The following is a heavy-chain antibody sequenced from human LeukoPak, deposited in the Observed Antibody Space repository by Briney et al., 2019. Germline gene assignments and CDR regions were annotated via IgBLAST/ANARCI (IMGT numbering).Heavy chain of an antibody. V-gene: IGHV3-74*01. CDR1: GFTLNKYW. J-gene: IGHJ5*02. D-gene: IGHD4-17*01. CDR3: ARDAYTTTSNWLDP. Sequence: GGSLRLSCEASGFTLNKYWMHWVRQAPGKGLVWVSGITGDGSDIAYADSVKGRFTVSRDDAKNTLFLQMTSLRVEDTAIYYCARDAYTTTSNWLDPWGQGTLVTVSS. CDR2: ITGDGSDI.